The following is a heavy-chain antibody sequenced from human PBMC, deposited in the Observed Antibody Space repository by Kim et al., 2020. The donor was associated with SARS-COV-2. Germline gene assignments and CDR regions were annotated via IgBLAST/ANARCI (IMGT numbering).Heavy chain of an antibody. V-gene: IGHV3-23*03. J-gene: IGHJ4*02. CDR2: IYSGGSST. Sequence: GGSLRLSCAASGFTFSSYAMSWVRQAPGKGLEWVSVIYSGGSSTYYADSVKGRFTISRDNSKNTLYLQMNSLRAEDTAVYYCAKGSILEGVLWWKTATFDYWGQGTLVTVSS. CDR3: AKGSILEGVLWWKTATFDY. D-gene: IGHD2-21*01. CDR1: GFTFSSYA.